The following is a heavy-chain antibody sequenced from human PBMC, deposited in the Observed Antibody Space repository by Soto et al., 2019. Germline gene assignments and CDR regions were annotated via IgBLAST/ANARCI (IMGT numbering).Heavy chain of an antibody. CDR3: ARVNDYGGNSYYHFDY. CDR2: IYHSGST. D-gene: IGHD4-17*01. J-gene: IGHJ4*02. Sequence: SETLSLTCAVSGGSISSGGYSWSWIRQPPGKGLEWIGYIYHSGSTYYNPSLKSRVTISVDRSKNQFSLKLSSVTAADTAVYYCARVNDYGGNSYYHFDYWGQGTLVTVSS. CDR1: GGSISSGGYS. V-gene: IGHV4-30-2*01.